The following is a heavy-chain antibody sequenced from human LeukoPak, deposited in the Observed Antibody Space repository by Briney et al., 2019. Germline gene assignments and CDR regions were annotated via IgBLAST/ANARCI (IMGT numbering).Heavy chain of an antibody. CDR3: ARYDVWGSYRAFDY. J-gene: IGHJ4*02. Sequence: SETLSLTCTVSGYSISSDYYWGWIRQPPGKGLEWIGTIYHSGSTYYNPSLKSRVTISVDTSKNQFSLKLSSVTAADTAVYYCARYDVWGSYRAFDYWGQGTLVTVST. D-gene: IGHD3-16*02. CDR1: GYSISSDYY. CDR2: IYHSGST. V-gene: IGHV4-38-2*02.